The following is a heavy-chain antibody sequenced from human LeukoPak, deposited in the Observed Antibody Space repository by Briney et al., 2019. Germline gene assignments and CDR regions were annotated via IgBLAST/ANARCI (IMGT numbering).Heavy chain of an antibody. CDR3: AKEDYYYYGMDV. Sequence: GAAVTVSCKSSGASFSTYAISWVRQAPGQGLEWMGGIIPIFGTTNYAQQFQGRVTIAAGESTSTAYMELSSLRSEDTAVYYCAKEDYYYYGMDVWGQGTTVTVSS. CDR2: IIPIFGTT. J-gene: IGHJ6*02. CDR1: GASFSTYA. V-gene: IGHV1-69*13.